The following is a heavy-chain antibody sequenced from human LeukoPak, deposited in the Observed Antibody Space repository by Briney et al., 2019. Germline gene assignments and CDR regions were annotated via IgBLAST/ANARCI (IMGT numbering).Heavy chain of an antibody. V-gene: IGHV1-24*01. D-gene: IGHD3-10*01. CDR1: GYPLTVLS. CDR3: ARGRILWFGELVYHYGMDV. J-gene: IGHJ6*02. Sequence: PSVKLSREVSGYPLTVLSMHCGRQAPGNGRVWMGGFDPDDGETIHAQKLQGRVTLTEDTSTDTAYMGISSLRSEDTAVYYRARGRILWFGELVYHYGMDVWGQRTTVTVSS. CDR2: FDPDDGET.